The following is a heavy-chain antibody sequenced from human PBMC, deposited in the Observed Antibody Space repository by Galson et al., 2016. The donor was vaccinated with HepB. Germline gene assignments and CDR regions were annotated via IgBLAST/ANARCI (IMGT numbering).Heavy chain of an antibody. CDR2: THYSVTT. D-gene: IGHD4-17*01. CDR3: ASFHDYGDYILDY. J-gene: IGHJ4*02. V-gene: IGHV4-59*01. Sequence: ETLSLTCTVSGGSISINYWGWIRQPPGKGLEWIGYTHYSVTTTSNPSLRSRVTISVDTYKNQFSLKLNSVTAADTAVYYCASFHDYGDYILDYWGQGTLVTVSS. CDR1: GGSISINY.